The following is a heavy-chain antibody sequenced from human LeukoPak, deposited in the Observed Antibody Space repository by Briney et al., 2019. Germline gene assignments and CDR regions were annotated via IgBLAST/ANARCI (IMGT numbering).Heavy chain of an antibody. CDR1: GGSISSSSYY. D-gene: IGHD1-26*01. CDR2: IYYSGST. J-gene: IGHJ6*03. Sequence: SETLSLTCTVSGGSISSSSYYWGWIRQPPGKGLEWIGSIYYSGSTFYNPSLKSRVTISVDTSKNQFSLKLSSVTAADTAVYYCARDDVDFVGYYYYMDVWGKGTTVTVSS. CDR3: ARDDVDFVGYYYYMDV. V-gene: IGHV4-39*02.